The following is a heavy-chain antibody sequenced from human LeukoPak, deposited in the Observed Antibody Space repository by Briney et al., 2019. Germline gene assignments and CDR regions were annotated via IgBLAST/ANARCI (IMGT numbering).Heavy chain of an antibody. J-gene: IGHJ4*02. CDR3: ARSVSAAAGTTFDY. CDR1: GYTFTSYG. V-gene: IGHV1-18*01. Sequence: ASVKVSCKASGYTFTSYGISWVRQAPGQGLEWMGGFDPENGETTYAQEFQGRVTMTEDTSTDTAHMELRRLRSDDTAVYYCARSVSAAAGTTFDYWGQGTLVTVSS. CDR2: FDPENGET. D-gene: IGHD6-13*01.